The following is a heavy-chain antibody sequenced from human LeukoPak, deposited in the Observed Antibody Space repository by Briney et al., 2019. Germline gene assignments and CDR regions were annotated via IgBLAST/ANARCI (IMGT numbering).Heavy chain of an antibody. V-gene: IGHV7-4-1*02. Sequence: ASVKVSCKASGGTFSSYAISWVRQAPGQGLEWMGWITTNSGNPTYAQGFTGRFVFSLDTSVSTAFLQISSLKAEDTAVYYCARVEEYSSSWYASYWGQGTLVTVSS. CDR3: ARVEEYSSSWYASY. D-gene: IGHD6-13*01. J-gene: IGHJ4*02. CDR1: GGTFSSYA. CDR2: ITTNSGNP.